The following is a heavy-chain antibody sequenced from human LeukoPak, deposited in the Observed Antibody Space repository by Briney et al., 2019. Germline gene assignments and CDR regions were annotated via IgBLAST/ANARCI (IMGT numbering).Heavy chain of an antibody. Sequence: ASVKVSCKASGYTFSSFGFTWVRQAPGQGLEWMGWISAYNGNTNYAQKLQGRVTMTTDTSTSTAYMELRSLRSDDTAVYYCARDVIFDYWGQGTLVTVSS. V-gene: IGHV1-18*01. CDR3: ARDVIFDY. J-gene: IGHJ4*02. CDR2: ISAYNGNT. CDR1: GYTFSSFG.